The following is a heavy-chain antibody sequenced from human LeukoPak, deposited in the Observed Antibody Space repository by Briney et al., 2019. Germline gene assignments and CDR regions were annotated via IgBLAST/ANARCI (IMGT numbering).Heavy chain of an antibody. Sequence: SQTLSLTCAISGDSVSSNSAAWNWIRQSPSRGLEWLGRTYYRTKWYNDYAVSVKSRITINPDTSKNQFSLQLNSATPEDTAVYYCARGHGGDYGDNWNYGMDVWGQGTTVTVSS. CDR2: TYYRTKWYN. D-gene: IGHD4-17*01. V-gene: IGHV6-1*01. CDR3: ARGHGGDYGDNWNYGMDV. J-gene: IGHJ6*02. CDR1: GDSVSSNSAA.